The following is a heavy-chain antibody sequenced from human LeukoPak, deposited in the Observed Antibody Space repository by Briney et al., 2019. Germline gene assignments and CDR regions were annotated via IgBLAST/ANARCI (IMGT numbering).Heavy chain of an antibody. Sequence: ASVKVSCKASGYTFTSYAMNWVRQAPGQGLEWMGWINTNTGNPTCAQGFTGRSVFSLDTSVSTAYLQISSLKAEDTAVYYCARPGDVLLWFGEFTDWGQGTLVTVSS. CDR1: GYTFTSYA. J-gene: IGHJ4*02. D-gene: IGHD3-10*01. CDR3: ARPGDVLLWFGEFTD. V-gene: IGHV7-4-1*02. CDR2: INTNTGNP.